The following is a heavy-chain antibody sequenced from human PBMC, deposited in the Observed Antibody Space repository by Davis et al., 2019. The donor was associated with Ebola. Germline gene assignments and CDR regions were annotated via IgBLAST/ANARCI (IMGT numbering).Heavy chain of an antibody. CDR2: ISSSSSYI. J-gene: IGHJ4*02. V-gene: IGHV3-21*01. CDR1: GFTFSSYS. D-gene: IGHD3-16*01. Sequence: GESLKISCAASGFTFSSYSMNWVRQAPGKGLEWVSSISSSSSYIYYADSVKGRFTISRDNAKNSLYLQMNSLRDEDTAVYYCARDRSTQGGEARFDYWGQGTLVTVSS. CDR3: ARDRSTQGGEARFDY.